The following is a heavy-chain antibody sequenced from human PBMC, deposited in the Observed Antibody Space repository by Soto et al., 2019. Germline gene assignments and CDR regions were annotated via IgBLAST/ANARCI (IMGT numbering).Heavy chain of an antibody. CDR2: VSGASSDI. J-gene: IGHJ4*02. D-gene: IGHD6-19*01. V-gene: IGHV3-23*01. CDR3: AKHGGSGSFDY. Sequence: GGSLRLSCAASGFTFSSDAMSWVRQAPGKGLEWVASVSGASSDINYAESVRGRFTVFRDNSKNTLYLQTSSLRAEDTAVYYYAKHGGSGSFDYWGQGTLVTVSS. CDR1: GFTFSSDA.